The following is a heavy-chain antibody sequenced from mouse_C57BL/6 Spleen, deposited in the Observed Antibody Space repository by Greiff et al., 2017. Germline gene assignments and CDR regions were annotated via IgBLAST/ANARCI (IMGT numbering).Heavy chain of an antibody. D-gene: IGHD2-1*01. V-gene: IGHV1-69*01. Sequence: QVQLQQPGAELVMPGASVKLSCKASGYTFTSYWMHWVKQRPGQGLEWIGEIDPSDSYTNYNQKFKGKSTLTVDKSSSTAYMQLSSLTSEDSAVYYCARGRGNYHYYAMDYWGQGTSVTVSS. J-gene: IGHJ4*01. CDR2: IDPSDSYT. CDR3: ARGRGNYHYYAMDY. CDR1: GYTFTSYW.